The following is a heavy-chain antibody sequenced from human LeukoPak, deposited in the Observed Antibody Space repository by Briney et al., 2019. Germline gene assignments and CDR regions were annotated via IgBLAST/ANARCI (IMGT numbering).Heavy chain of an antibody. J-gene: IGHJ4*02. D-gene: IGHD3/OR15-3a*01. Sequence: SETLSLTCTASGGSFISTSHYWGWVRQSPGKGLQWIGSVQDGGFTYYKPSFKSRATISLDTSKNLLSLNVTSVTAADAAVYYCARMILREGFYFDSWGQGTLVTVSS. V-gene: IGHV4-39*01. CDR3: ARMILREGFYFDS. CDR2: VQDGGFT. CDR1: GGSFISTSHY.